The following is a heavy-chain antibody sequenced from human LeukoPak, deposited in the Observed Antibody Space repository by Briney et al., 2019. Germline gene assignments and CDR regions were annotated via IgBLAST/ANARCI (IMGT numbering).Heavy chain of an antibody. J-gene: IGHJ3*02. Sequence: ASVKVSCKASGYTFTSYDINWVRQATGRGLEWIGWMNPNSGNTGYAQKFQGRVTITRNTSISTAYMELSSLRSEDTAVYYCARFYYGSGSYYAFDIWGQGTMVTVSS. CDR3: ARFYYGSGSYYAFDI. V-gene: IGHV1-8*03. CDR1: GYTFTSYD. CDR2: MNPNSGNT. D-gene: IGHD3-10*01.